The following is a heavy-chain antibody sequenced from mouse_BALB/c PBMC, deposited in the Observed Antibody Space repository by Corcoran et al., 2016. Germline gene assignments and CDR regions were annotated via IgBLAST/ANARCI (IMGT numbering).Heavy chain of an antibody. CDR1: GYTLTNCG. CDR2: INTYTGEP. V-gene: IGHV9-3-1*01. J-gene: IGHJ1*01. CDR3: AREDDYCSSRSYWYFDV. D-gene: IGHD1-1*01. Sequence: QIKSVQPGPELKKPGETVKISCKASGYTLTNCGMNWEKKAPGKGLKRMGWINTYTGEPTYADDFKGRFAFSLETSASTACLQINNLKNEATATYVCAREDDYCSSRSYWYFDVWGAGTTVTVSS.